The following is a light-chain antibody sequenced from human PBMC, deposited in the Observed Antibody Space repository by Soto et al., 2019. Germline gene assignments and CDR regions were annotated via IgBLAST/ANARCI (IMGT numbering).Light chain of an antibody. Sequence: DIQMTQSPSSLSASVGDRVTITCRAIQSISSYLNWYQQKPGKAPKLLIYAASSLQSGVPSRFSGSGSGTEFTLTISSLQPEDFATYYCQQGYSTPPEFGQGTRLEIK. CDR2: AAS. CDR3: QQGYSTPPE. V-gene: IGKV1-39*01. J-gene: IGKJ5*01. CDR1: QSISSY.